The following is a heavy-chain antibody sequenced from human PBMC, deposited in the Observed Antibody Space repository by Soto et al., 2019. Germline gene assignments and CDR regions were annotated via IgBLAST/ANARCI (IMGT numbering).Heavy chain of an antibody. CDR3: ARAPKVSGSSQTRPDF. V-gene: IGHV4-39*01. Sequence: PSETLSLTCTVSGGSISSSSYYWGWIRQPPGKGLEWIGSIYYSGSTYYNPSLKSRVTISVDTSKNQFSLNLASVTAADTAVYYCARAPKVSGSSQTRPDFWGQGTLVTVSS. D-gene: IGHD6-6*01. CDR1: GGSISSSSYY. CDR2: IYYSGST. J-gene: IGHJ4*02.